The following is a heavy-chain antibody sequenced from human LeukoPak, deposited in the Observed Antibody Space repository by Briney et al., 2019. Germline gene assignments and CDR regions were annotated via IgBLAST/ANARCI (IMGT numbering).Heavy chain of an antibody. CDR1: GFTFSSYW. CDR2: ISTDASST. CDR3: AKDGTYYYDSSGYWGYFDY. V-gene: IGHV3-74*01. Sequence: QSGGSLRLSCAGSGFTFSSYWMHWVRQAPGKGLVWVSRISTDASSTTYADSVKGRFTISRDNAKNSLYLQMNSLRAEDTALYYCAKDGTYYYDSSGYWGYFDYWGQGTLVTVSS. D-gene: IGHD3-22*01. J-gene: IGHJ4*02.